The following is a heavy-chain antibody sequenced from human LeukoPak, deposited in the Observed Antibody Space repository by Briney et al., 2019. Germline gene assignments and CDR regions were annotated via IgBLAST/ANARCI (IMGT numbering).Heavy chain of an antibody. Sequence: SVKVSCKASGGTFSSYAISWVRQAPGQGLEWMGGIIPIFGTANYAQKFQGRVTITADESTSTAYMELSSLRSEDTAVYYCAGITIFGVVISGWFDPWGQGTLVTVSS. J-gene: IGHJ5*02. CDR3: AGITIFGVVISGWFDP. V-gene: IGHV1-69*13. CDR1: GGTFSSYA. CDR2: IIPIFGTA. D-gene: IGHD3-3*01.